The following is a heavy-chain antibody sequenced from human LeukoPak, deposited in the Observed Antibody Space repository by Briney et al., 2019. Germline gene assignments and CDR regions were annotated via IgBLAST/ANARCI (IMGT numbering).Heavy chain of an antibody. J-gene: IGHJ4*02. CDR2: IYYSGST. CDR3: ARDRRGRGSSYGFDY. Sequence: SETLSLTCTVSGGSISSYYWSWIRQPPGKGLEWIGYIYYSGSTNYNPSLKSRVTISVDTSKNQFSLKLSSVTAADTAVYYCARDRRGRGSSYGFDYWGQGTLVTVSS. V-gene: IGHV4-59*01. CDR1: GGSISSYY. D-gene: IGHD5-18*01.